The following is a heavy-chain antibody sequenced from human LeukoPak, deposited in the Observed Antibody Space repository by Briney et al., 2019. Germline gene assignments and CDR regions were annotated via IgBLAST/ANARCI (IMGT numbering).Heavy chain of an antibody. V-gene: IGHV1-18*01. CDR2: ISAHNENI. CDR3: ARPDSGRYLDAFDI. J-gene: IGHJ3*02. CDR1: GYTFTSYG. D-gene: IGHD3-22*01. Sequence: ASVKVSCKASGYTFTSYGISWVRQAPGQGLEWMGWISAHNENIVYAQNLQGRVTMTTDTSTSSAYMELRSLRSDDTAVYYCARPDSGRYLDAFDIWGQGTMVTVSS.